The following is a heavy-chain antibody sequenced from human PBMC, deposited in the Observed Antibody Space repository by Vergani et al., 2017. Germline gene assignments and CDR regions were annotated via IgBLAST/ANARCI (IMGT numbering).Heavy chain of an antibody. J-gene: IGHJ6*02. CDR2: IKQDGSEK. Sequence: EVQLVESGGGLVQPGGSLRLSCAASGFTFSSYWMSWVRQAPGKGLEWVANIKQDGSEKYYVESGKGRFTISRDNAKNSLYLQMNSLRAEDTAVYYCARGSSGWYFRVDYYYGMDVWGQGTTVTVSS. CDR1: GFTFSSYW. D-gene: IGHD6-19*01. CDR3: ARGSSGWYFRVDYYYGMDV. V-gene: IGHV3-7*04.